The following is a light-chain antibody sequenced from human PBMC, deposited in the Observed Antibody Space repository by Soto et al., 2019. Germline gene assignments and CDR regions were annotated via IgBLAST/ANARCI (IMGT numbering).Light chain of an antibody. CDR1: SSSKW. J-gene: IGKJ2*01. CDR3: QHTTDFT. Sequence: DIQMTQSPSTLAASVGDTVTMTCRSSSKWLAWYQKKPGKAPQLLIYVVSNLARGVPPRVSGSTSGAESTLTITDLQADDFGTYYCQHTTDFTFGQGTKVEIK. CDR2: VVS. V-gene: IGKV1-5*01.